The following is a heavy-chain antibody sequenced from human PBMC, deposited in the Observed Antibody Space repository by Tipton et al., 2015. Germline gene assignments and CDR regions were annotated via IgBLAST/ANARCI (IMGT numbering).Heavy chain of an antibody. Sequence: TLSLTCIVSGTYIGSPSYYWTWIRQHPGKGLEWIGYIYYSGSTYYTPSLKSRLTMSIDTSKNQFSLELSSVTAADTAIYFCARESGGDLGIDYWGQGTLVTVSS. D-gene: IGHD2-21*02. J-gene: IGHJ4*02. CDR2: IYYSGST. V-gene: IGHV4-31*03. CDR1: GTYIGSPSYY. CDR3: ARESGGDLGIDY.